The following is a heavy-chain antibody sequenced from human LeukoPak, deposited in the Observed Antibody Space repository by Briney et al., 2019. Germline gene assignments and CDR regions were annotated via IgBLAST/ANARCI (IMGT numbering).Heavy chain of an antibody. Sequence: GESLKISCMGSGYTFFTYCIGWVRQMPGRGLEWMGIIYPGDSDTRYSPSFQGPVTVSVDQSINTAYLQWSSLKASDTAIYYCARHTTADFWGQGTLVTVSS. J-gene: IGHJ4*02. CDR1: GYTFFTYC. CDR2: IYPGDSDT. V-gene: IGHV5-51*01. D-gene: IGHD4-17*01. CDR3: ARHTTADF.